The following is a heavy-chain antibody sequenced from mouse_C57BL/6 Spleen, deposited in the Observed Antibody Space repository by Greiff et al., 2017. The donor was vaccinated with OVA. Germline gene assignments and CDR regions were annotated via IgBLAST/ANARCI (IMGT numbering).Heavy chain of an antibody. CDR1: GYTFTSYW. V-gene: IGHV1-69*01. CDR3: ARNYGSSGDYAMDY. D-gene: IGHD1-1*01. CDR2: IDPSDSYT. Sequence: VQLQQPGAELVMPGASVKLSCKASGYTFTSYWMHWVKQRPGQGLEWIGEIDPSDSYTNYNQKFKGKSTLTVDKSSSTAYMQLSSLTSEDSAVYYGARNYGSSGDYAMDYWGQGTSVTVSS. J-gene: IGHJ4*01.